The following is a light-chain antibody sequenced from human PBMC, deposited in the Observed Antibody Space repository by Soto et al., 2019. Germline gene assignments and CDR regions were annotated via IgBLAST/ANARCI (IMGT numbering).Light chain of an antibody. Sequence: QSVLTQPASVSGSPGQSITISCTGTSSDVGGYNYVSWYQQHPVKAPKIMIYDVTNRPSGVSDRFSGSKSGNTASLTISGLQDEDEADYYCSSYTSSSTPYVFGTGTKLTVL. CDR3: SSYTSSSTPYV. CDR1: SSDVGGYNY. V-gene: IGLV2-14*01. J-gene: IGLJ1*01. CDR2: DVT.